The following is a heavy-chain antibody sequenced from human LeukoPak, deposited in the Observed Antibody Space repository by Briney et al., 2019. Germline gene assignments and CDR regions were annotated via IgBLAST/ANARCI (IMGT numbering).Heavy chain of an antibody. CDR1: GYTFIGYD. J-gene: IGHJ4*02. CDR2: MKSNSGDT. D-gene: IGHD6-13*01. Sequence: ASVKVSCKTSGYTFIGYDINWVRQAPGQGLERMGWMKSNSGDTHFAQKFQGRLTMTRNTSISTAFMELSSLRSEDTAVYYCARGEYSSSWYPLDYWGQGSLVTVSS. CDR3: ARGEYSSSWYPLDY. V-gene: IGHV1-8*01.